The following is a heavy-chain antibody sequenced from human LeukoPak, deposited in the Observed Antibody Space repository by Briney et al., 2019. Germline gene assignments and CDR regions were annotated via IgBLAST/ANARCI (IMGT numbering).Heavy chain of an antibody. CDR3: AGLTTTAWYFDL. Sequence: PSGTLSLTCGVSGGSITSTNYWTWVRQPPGKGLEWIGEVNLQGGTNYNPSLMGRVAISVDMSENHISLQLTSVTAADTAVYYCAGLTTTAWYFDLWGRGTLVTVSS. V-gene: IGHV4-4*02. CDR1: GGSITSTNY. CDR2: VNLQGGT. J-gene: IGHJ2*01. D-gene: IGHD1-26*01.